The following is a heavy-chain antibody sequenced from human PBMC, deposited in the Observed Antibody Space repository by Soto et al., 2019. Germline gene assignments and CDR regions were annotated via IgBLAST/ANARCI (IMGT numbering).Heavy chain of an antibody. CDR2: IKKDGSEK. Sequence: ESGGGLVQPGGSLRLSCAVSGFTFSNYWMSWVRQAPGKGLEWVANIKKDGSEKYYVDSVKGRFIISRDNGKKSLYLQMNDLRAEDTAVDYCAAILGMDVWGQGTTVTVSS. V-gene: IGHV3-7*05. D-gene: IGHD3-3*02. J-gene: IGHJ6*02. CDR1: GFTFSNYW. CDR3: AAILGMDV.